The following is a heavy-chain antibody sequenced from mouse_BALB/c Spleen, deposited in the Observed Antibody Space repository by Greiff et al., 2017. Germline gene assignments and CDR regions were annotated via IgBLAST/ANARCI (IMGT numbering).Heavy chain of an antibody. D-gene: IGHD2-14*01. CDR3: ARHGYDGWYFDV. CDR1: GFAFSSYD. Sequence: EVKVEESGGGLVKPGGSLKLSCAASGFAFSSYDMSWVRQTPEKRLEWVAYISSGGGSTYYPDTVKGRFTISRDNAKNTLYLQMSSLKSEDTAMYYCARHGYDGWYFDVWGAGTTVTVSS. J-gene: IGHJ1*01. CDR2: ISSGGGST. V-gene: IGHV5-12-1*01.